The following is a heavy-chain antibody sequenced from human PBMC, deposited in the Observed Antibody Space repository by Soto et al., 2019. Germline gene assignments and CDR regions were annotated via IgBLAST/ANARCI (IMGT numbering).Heavy chain of an antibody. J-gene: IGHJ5*02. CDR3: ARRVAARLRRLDWFDP. Sequence: QVQLQQWGAGLLKPSETLSLTCAVYGGSFSGYYWSWIRQPPGKGLEWIGEINHSGSTNYNPSLKSQVTISVDTSKNQFSLKLSSVTAADTAVYYCARRVAARLRRLDWFDPWGQGTLVTVSS. CDR2: INHSGST. V-gene: IGHV4-34*01. CDR1: GGSFSGYY. D-gene: IGHD6-6*01.